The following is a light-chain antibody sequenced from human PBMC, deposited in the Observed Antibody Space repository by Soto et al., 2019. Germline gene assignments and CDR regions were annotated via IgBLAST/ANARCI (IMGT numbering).Light chain of an antibody. J-gene: IGLJ1*01. CDR3: SSYTSSSAYV. Sequence: QSALTQPASVSRSPGQSITISCTGTSSDVGAYNYVSWYQQHAGKAPKLMIYDVSDRPSGVSTRFSGSKSGNTASLTISGLQAEDESDYYCSSYTSSSAYVFRTGTKVTVL. V-gene: IGLV2-14*03. CDR2: DVS. CDR1: SSDVGAYNY.